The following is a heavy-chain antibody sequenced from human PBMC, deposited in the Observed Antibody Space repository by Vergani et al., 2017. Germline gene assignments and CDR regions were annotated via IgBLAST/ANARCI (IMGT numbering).Heavy chain of an antibody. CDR1: GGSFSGYY. Sequence: QVQLQQWGAGLLKPSETLSLTCAVYGGSFSGYYWSWIRQHPGKGLEWIGEINHSGSTNYNPSLKSRGTIPVDTSKNQFSLKLSSVTAADTAVYYCARETTLKEDIAVAGNGFDYWGQGTLVTVSS. D-gene: IGHD6-19*01. CDR3: ARETTLKEDIAVAGNGFDY. V-gene: IGHV4-34*01. J-gene: IGHJ4*02. CDR2: INHSGST.